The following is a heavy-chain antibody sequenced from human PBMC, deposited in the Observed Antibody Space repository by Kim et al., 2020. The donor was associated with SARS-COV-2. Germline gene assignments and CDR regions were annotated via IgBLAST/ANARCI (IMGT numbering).Heavy chain of an antibody. CDR1: GGSISSYY. V-gene: IGHV4-59*01. J-gene: IGHJ4*02. CDR2: IYYSGST. Sequence: SETLSLTCTVSGGSISSYYWSWIRQPPGKGLEWIGYIYYSGSTNYNPSLKSRVTISVDTSKNQFSLKLSSVTAADTAVYYCAREDAYSYSLDYWGQGTLVTVSS. CDR3: AREDAYSYSLDY. D-gene: IGHD5-18*01.